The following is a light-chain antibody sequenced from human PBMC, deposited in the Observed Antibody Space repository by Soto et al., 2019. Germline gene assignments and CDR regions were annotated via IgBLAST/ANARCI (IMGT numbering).Light chain of an antibody. V-gene: IGKV3D-15*01. J-gene: IGKJ4*01. Sequence: EIVLTQSPGTLSLSPGERATLSCRASQSVSSSLAWYQRKPGQAPRVLMYGASSRATGIPDRFSGSGSGTEFTLTINSLQSEDFAVYYCQQYSNWPLTFGGGTKVDIK. CDR1: QSVSSS. CDR3: QQYSNWPLT. CDR2: GAS.